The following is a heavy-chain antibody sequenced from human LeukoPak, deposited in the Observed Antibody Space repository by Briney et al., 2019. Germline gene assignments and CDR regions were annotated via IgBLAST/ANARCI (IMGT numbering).Heavy chain of an antibody. CDR3: ARKLYDSSRYGQTYYFDY. V-gene: IGHV1-2*02. D-gene: IGHD3-22*01. CDR1: GYTFTGYY. CDR2: INPNSGGT. J-gene: IGHJ4*02. Sequence: ASVKVSCKASGYTFTGYYIHWVRQAPGQGLEWMGWINPNSGGTNYAQKFQGRVTMTRDTSISTAYMDLGSLRSDDTAVYYCARKLYDSSRYGQTYYFDYWGQGTLVTVSS.